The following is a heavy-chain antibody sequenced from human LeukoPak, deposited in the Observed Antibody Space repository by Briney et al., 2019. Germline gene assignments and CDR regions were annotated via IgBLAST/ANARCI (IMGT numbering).Heavy chain of an antibody. CDR2: ISSSGDNT. D-gene: IGHD6-13*01. V-gene: IGHV3-23*01. J-gene: IGHJ4*02. CDR1: GITFSNSA. Sequence: GGSLRLSCVPSGITFSNSALSWVRQAPGKGLEWVSGISSSGDNTYYADFVKGRFTISRDNHKNTLHLQMNGLRADDTAIYYCAKEGGYSSTWYWGQGALVTVSS. CDR3: AKEGGYSSTWY.